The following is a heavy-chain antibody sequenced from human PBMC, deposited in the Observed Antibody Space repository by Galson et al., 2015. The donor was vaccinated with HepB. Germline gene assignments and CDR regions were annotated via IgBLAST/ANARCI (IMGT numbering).Heavy chain of an antibody. D-gene: IGHD3-10*01. V-gene: IGHV1-69*04. CDR3: ARDYYGSGSYSEDDAFDI. CDR1: GGTFSNYG. Sequence: SVKVSCKASGGTFSNYGISWVRQAPGQGLEWMGRIIPIVGIPNYAQKFQGRVTITADKSTSIAYMELTSLRSEDTAVYYGARDYYGSGSYSEDDAFDIWGQGTMVTVSS. CDR2: IIPIVGIP. J-gene: IGHJ3*02.